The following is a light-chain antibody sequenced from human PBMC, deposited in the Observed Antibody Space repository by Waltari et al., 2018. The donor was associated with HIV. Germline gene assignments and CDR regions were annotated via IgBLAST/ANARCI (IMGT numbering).Light chain of an antibody. CDR2: YDN. J-gene: IGLJ2*01. CDR3: QVWDSTSDHVL. Sequence: VLTQPPSVSVAPGKTATITCGGKNIERKSVHWYQQKPGQAPVLVIYYDNDRPSGIPERSSGSNSGDTATLTIRRVGDGDEADYYCQVWDSTSDHVLFGGGTKLTVL. V-gene: IGLV3-21*04. CDR1: NIERKS.